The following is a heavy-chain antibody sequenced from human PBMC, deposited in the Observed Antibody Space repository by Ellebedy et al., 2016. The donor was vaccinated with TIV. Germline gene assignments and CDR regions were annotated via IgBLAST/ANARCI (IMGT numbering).Heavy chain of an antibody. V-gene: IGHV4-61*08. CDR2: IYYSGRT. Sequence: LRLSXTVSAGSVSSADYYWSWIRQPPGKGLEWIGYIYYSGRTNYNPSLSRVTISVDTSKNQFSLNLSSVTAADTAVYYCARAPLGHCSGGRCYRRFDPWGQGTLVTVSS. D-gene: IGHD2-15*01. CDR3: ARAPLGHCSGGRCYRRFDP. J-gene: IGHJ5*02. CDR1: AGSVSSADYY.